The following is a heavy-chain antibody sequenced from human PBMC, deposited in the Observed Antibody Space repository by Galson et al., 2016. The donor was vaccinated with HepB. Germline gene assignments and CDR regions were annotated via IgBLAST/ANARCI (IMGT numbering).Heavy chain of an antibody. CDR2: ISLDTDRI. Sequence: SLRLSCAASGFTFSSYDIHWVRQTTGKSLEWVSGISLDTDRIGYADSVKGRFIISRDKARNSVYLQMNSLRTEDSALYYCGKDILPGGMDVWGHGTRVTVAS. CDR3: GKDILPGGMDV. J-gene: IGHJ6*02. V-gene: IGHV3-9*01. CDR1: GFTFSSYD. D-gene: IGHD3-3*01.